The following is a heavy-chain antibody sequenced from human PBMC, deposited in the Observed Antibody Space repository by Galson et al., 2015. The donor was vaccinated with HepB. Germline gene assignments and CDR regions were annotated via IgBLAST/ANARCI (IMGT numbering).Heavy chain of an antibody. CDR1: GFTFSSYG. D-gene: IGHD6-13*01. Sequence: SLRLSCAASGFTFSSYGMHWVRQAPGKGLEWVAVISYDGSNKYYADSVKGRFTISRDNSKNTLYLQMNSLRAEDTAVYYCANGLAAAAAGGMDVWGQGTTVTVSS. CDR3: ANGLAAAAAGGMDV. V-gene: IGHV3-30*18. J-gene: IGHJ6*02. CDR2: ISYDGSNK.